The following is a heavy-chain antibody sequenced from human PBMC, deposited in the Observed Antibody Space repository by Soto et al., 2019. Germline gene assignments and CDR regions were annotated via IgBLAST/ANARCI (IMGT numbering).Heavy chain of an antibody. D-gene: IGHD3-9*01. CDR3: ARVGYAILTGYTHFDY. Sequence: PSETLSLTCTVSGGSVSSGSYYWSWIRQPPGKGLEWIGYIYYSGSTNYNPSLKSRVTISVDTSKNQFSLKLSSVTAADTAVYYCARVGYAILTGYTHFDYWGQGTLVTVS. J-gene: IGHJ4*02. CDR1: GGSVSSGSYY. CDR2: IYYSGST. V-gene: IGHV4-61*01.